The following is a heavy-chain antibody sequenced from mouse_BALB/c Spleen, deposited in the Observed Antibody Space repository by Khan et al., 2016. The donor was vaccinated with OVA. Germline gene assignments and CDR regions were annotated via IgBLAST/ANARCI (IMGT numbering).Heavy chain of an antibody. CDR3: ARGGYSSFAY. CDR2: VYPGNGDI. J-gene: IGHJ3*01. V-gene: IGHV1-5*01. Sequence: EVQLQQSGTVLARPGASVKMSCKASGYSFTSYLIHWVKQRPGQGLEWIGDVYPGNGDITHNQKFKDKAKLTAGTSANTAYMELSSLTNEDSAVYYCARGGYSSFAYWGQGTLVTVS. D-gene: IGHD1-3*01. CDR1: GYSFTSYL.